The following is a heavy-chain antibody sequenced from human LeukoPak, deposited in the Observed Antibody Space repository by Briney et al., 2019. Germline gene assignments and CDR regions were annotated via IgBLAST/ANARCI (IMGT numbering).Heavy chain of an antibody. J-gene: IGHJ4*02. Sequence: SGPVVVKPSETLTPTCTLSGFSLGTARMGVSLNLQPPGKALKWLAHIFSNDEKSYSTSLKSRLTISKDTSKSQVVLTMTNMDPVDTATYYCARTHSDCSSTSCSSFDYWGQGTLVTVSS. V-gene: IGHV2-26*01. CDR3: ARTHSDCSSTSCSSFDY. D-gene: IGHD2-2*01. CDR1: GFSLGTARMG. CDR2: IFSNDEK.